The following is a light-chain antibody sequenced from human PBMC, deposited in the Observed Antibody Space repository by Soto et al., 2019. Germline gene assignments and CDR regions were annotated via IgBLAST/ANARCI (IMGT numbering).Light chain of an antibody. J-gene: IGKJ1*01. Sequence: AIRVNKSLSSVSVYPRDRVTITCLASQGISSYLAWYQQKPGKAPKLLIYAASTLQSGVPSRFSGSGSGTDFTLTISCLQSEDFTTYYCQLYYIHLWPFCQGTMVAI. CDR3: QLYYIHLWP. CDR1: QGISSY. V-gene: IGKV1-8*01. CDR2: AAS.